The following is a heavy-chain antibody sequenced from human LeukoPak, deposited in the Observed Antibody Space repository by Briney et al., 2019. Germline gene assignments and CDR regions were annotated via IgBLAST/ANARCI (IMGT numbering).Heavy chain of an antibody. J-gene: IGHJ4*02. CDR3: ARFPAAGTSAEPSVSPR. D-gene: IGHD6-13*01. Sequence: PSQTLSLTCTVSGGSISSGGYYWSWIRQHPGKGLEWIGYIYYSGSTYYNPSLKSRVTISVDTSKNQFSLKLSSVTAADTAVYYCARFPAAGTSAEPSVSPRWGQGTLVTVSS. V-gene: IGHV4-31*03. CDR1: GGSISSGGYY. CDR2: IYYSGST.